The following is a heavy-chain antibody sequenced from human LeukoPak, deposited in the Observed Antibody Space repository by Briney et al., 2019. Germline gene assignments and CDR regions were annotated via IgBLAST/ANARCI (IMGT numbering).Heavy chain of an antibody. V-gene: IGHV3-30-3*01. CDR3: ARAGPVVPAARNYYYYGMDV. CDR2: ISYDGSNK. J-gene: IGHJ6*02. CDR1: GFTFSSYA. D-gene: IGHD2-2*01. Sequence: GGSLRLSCAASGFTFSSYAMHWVRQAPGKGLEWVAVISYDGSNKHYADSVKGRFTISRDNSKNTLYLQMNSLRAEDTAVYYCARAGPVVPAARNYYYYGMDVWGQGTTVTVSS.